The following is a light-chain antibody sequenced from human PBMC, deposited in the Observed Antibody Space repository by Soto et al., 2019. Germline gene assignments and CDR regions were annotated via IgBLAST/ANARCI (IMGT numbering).Light chain of an antibody. CDR2: GAS. Sequence: TQSPATLSVSRGERATLSCRASQSVSSKLAWYQQRPGQAPRLLIFGASTRATGIPARFSGSGSGTEFTLTISSLQSEDFKVYYCQQYSRWLWTFGQGTKVDIK. V-gene: IGKV3-15*01. CDR1: QSVSSK. CDR3: QQYSRWLWT. J-gene: IGKJ1*01.